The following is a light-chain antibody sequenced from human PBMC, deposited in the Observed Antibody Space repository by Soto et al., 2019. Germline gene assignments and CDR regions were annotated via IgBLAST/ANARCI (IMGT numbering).Light chain of an antibody. CDR3: QQSYSSLWT. Sequence: DIQMTQSPSSLSASVGDRVTITCRASQGISNSLNWYQKKPGKAPNLLIYGTSGLHSGVPSRFSGSGSGTDFTLTISSLQRGDFATYYCQQSYSSLWTFGQGTKVDIK. V-gene: IGKV1-39*01. J-gene: IGKJ1*01. CDR1: QGISNS. CDR2: GTS.